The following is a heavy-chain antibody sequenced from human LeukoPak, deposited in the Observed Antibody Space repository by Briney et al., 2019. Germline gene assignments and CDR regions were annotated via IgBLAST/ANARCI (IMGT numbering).Heavy chain of an antibody. D-gene: IGHD6-19*01. CDR1: GGSISSYY. J-gene: IGHJ5*02. CDR2: IYYSGST. CDR3: ARTGQWLATNWFDP. Sequence: SETLSLTCTVSGGSISSYYWSWIRQPTGKGLDWIGYIYYSGSTNYNPSLKSRVTISVDTSKNQFSLKLSSVTAADTAVYYCARTGQWLATNWFDPWGQGTLVTVSS. V-gene: IGHV4-59*01.